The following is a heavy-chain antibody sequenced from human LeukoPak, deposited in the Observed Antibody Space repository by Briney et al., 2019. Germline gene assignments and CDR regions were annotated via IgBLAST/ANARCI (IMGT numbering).Heavy chain of an antibody. V-gene: IGHV4-59*01. CDR3: ASALVAESFQH. J-gene: IGHJ1*01. Sequence: SETLSLTCTVSGGSISSYYWSWIRQPPGKGLEWIGYMYYNGATNYNPSLKSRVTMSIDTSKNQFSLKLSSVTAADTAVYYCASALVAESFQHWGQGTLVTVSS. CDR2: MYYNGAT. CDR1: GGSISSYY. D-gene: IGHD2-15*01.